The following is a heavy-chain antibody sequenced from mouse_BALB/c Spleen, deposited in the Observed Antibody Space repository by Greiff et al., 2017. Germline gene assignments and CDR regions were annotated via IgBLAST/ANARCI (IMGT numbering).Heavy chain of an antibody. Sequence: EVHLVESGGGLVKPGGSLKLSCAASGFAFSSYDMSWVRQTPEKRLEWVAYISSGGGSTYYPDTVKGRFTISRDNAKNTLYLQMSSLKSEDTAMYYCARHGNFYAMDYWGQGTSVTVSS. CDR2: ISSGGGST. CDR1: GFAFSSYD. V-gene: IGHV5-12-1*01. CDR3: ARHGNFYAMDY. D-gene: IGHD2-1*01. J-gene: IGHJ4*01.